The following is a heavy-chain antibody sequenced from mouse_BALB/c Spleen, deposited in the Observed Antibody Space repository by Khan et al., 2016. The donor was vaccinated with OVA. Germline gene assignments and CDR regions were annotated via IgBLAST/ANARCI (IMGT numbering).Heavy chain of an antibody. J-gene: IGHJ4*01. CDR3: TSGTYSAMAY. Sequence: QVQLQQSGAELARPGASVKMSCKASGYTFTSYTMHWVKQRPGQGLEWIGYIHPSSGYSNYNEKFKDKATLTADKSSSTTYMQLSSLTSEDSAVYHCTSGTYSAMAYWGQGTSVTVPP. CDR2: IHPSSGYS. D-gene: IGHD3-3*01. V-gene: IGHV1-4*01. CDR1: GYTFTSYT.